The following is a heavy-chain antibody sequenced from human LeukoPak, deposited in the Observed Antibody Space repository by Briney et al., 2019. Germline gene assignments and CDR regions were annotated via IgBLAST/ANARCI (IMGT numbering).Heavy chain of an antibody. CDR2: IYSRGT. Sequence: PSETLSLTCPVSGGSITSDYWSWLRQSPGKGLEWLGYIYSRGTNYNPSLKSRVTIPADTSKNRISLKLTSVTAADTAVYFCARERGTANYDDSGLTLHYYHIDVWGKGPTVTVSS. J-gene: IGHJ6*03. CDR3: ARERGTANYDDSGLTLHYYHIDV. CDR1: GGSITSDY. D-gene: IGHD4-17*01. V-gene: IGHV4-59*13.